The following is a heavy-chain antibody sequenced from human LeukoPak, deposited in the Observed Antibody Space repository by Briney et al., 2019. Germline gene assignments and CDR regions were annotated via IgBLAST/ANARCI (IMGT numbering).Heavy chain of an antibody. V-gene: IGHV4-59*08. CDR1: GGSISTHY. D-gene: IGHD3-3*01. Sequence: PSETLSLTCTVSGGSISTHYWSWIRQPPGKGLEYIGFIYSSGSTNYNPSLKSRVTMSLDTSKNQFSLKLSSVTAADTAVYYCARSIFGATSNPYYFDYWGQGTLVTVSS. CDR2: IYSSGST. CDR3: ARSIFGATSNPYYFDY. J-gene: IGHJ4*02.